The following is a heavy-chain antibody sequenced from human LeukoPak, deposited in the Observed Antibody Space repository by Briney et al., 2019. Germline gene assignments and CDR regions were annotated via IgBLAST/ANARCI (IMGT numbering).Heavy chain of an antibody. CDR2: IYTSGST. D-gene: IGHD3-10*01. J-gene: IGHJ6*03. V-gene: IGHV4-4*07. Sequence: SETLSLTCTVSGGSISSYYWSWIRQPAGKGLEWIGRIYTSGSTNYNPSLKSRVTMSVDTSKNQFSLKLSSVTAAVTALYYCGRDLLGLGEVMDVWGKGTRVTVS. CDR1: GGSISSYY. CDR3: GRDLLGLGEVMDV.